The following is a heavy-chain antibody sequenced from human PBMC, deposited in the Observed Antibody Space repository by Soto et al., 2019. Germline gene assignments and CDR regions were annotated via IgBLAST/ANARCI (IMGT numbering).Heavy chain of an antibody. CDR2: IYYSGST. V-gene: IGHV4-39*01. CDR3: ARSSAVITTLDYFDY. Sequence: SETLSLTCTVSGGSISGSSYYWGWIRQPPGKGLEWIGSIYYSGSTYYNPSLKSRVTISVDTSKNQFSLKLSSVTAADTAVYYCARSSAVITTLDYFDYWGQGTLVAVSS. J-gene: IGHJ4*02. D-gene: IGHD3-22*01. CDR1: GGSISGSSYY.